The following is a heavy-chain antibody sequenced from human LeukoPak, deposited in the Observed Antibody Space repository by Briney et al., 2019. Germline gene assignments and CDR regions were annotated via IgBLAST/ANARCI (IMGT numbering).Heavy chain of an antibody. Sequence: GGSLRLSCAASGFTFSSYEMNWVRQAPGKGLEWVSYISSSGSTIYYADSVKGRFTISRDNAKNSLYLQMNSLRAEDTAVYNCARVQYSGSYHYFDYWGQGTLVTVSS. CDR3: ARVQYSGSYHYFDY. V-gene: IGHV3-48*03. D-gene: IGHD1-26*01. CDR2: ISSSGSTI. CDR1: GFTFSSYE. J-gene: IGHJ4*02.